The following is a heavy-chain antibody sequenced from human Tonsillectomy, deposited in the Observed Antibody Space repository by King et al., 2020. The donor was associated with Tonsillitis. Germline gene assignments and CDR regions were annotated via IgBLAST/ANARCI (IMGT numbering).Heavy chain of an antibody. J-gene: IGHJ4*02. CDR1: GFTFSNYA. V-gene: IGHV3-64D*06. D-gene: IGHD5-18*01. CDR2: ISSNGNST. Sequence: LQLVQSGGGLVQPGGSLRLSCSASGFTFSNYAMHWVRQAPGKGLEYVSAISSNGNSTYYADSVKGRFTISRDNSKNTLYLQMSSLRAEDTAVYYCVKDLRLYRYDSLDYLGQGTLVTVSS. CDR3: VKDLRLYRYDSLDY.